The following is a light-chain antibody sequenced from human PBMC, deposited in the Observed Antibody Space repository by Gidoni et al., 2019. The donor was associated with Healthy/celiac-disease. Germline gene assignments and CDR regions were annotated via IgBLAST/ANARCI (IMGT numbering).Light chain of an antibody. J-gene: IGKJ5*01. CDR2: AAS. V-gene: IGKV1-39*01. Sequence: DIQMTPSPSSLSASVGDRVTITCRASQSISSYLNWYQQKPGKAPKLLIYAASSLQSGVPSRFSGSGSGTDFTLTISSRQPEDFATDYCQQSYSTPITFGQGTRLEIK. CDR1: QSISSY. CDR3: QQSYSTPIT.